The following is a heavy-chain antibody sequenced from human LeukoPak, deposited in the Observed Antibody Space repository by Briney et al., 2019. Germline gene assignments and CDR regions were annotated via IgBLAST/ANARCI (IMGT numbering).Heavy chain of an antibody. CDR2: ISWNSGCI. Sequence: GGSLRLSCAASGFTFDDYAMHWVRQAPGKGLEWVSGISWNSGCIGYADSVKGRFTISRDNAKNSLYLQMNSLRAEDTALYYCAKTYGDYASGAFDVWGQGTMVTVSS. CDR3: AKTYGDYASGAFDV. V-gene: IGHV3-9*01. CDR1: GFTFDDYA. D-gene: IGHD4-17*01. J-gene: IGHJ3*01.